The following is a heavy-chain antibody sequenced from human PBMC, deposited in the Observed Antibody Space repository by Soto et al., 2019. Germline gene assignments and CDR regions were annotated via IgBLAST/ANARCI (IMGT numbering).Heavy chain of an antibody. V-gene: IGHV4-59*01. CDR1: NGSISTYY. J-gene: IGHJ4*02. CDR3: ARSRSTRQPFDY. Sequence: PSKTLSLTCTVSNGSISTYYWSWIRQPPGRSLEWIGHIYYTGSPTYNPSLKSRVTISENTSKKTVSLTLISVTAEDTAVYYCARSRSTRQPFDYWGRGTLVTVS. CDR2: IYYTGSP. D-gene: IGHD5-12*01.